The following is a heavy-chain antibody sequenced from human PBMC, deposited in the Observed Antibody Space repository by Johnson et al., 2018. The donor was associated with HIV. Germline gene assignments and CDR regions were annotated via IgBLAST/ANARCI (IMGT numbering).Heavy chain of an antibody. Sequence: EMQLVESGGGLMQPGGSLRLSCVASGFTVSNNFMSWVRQAPGKGLEWVGRIKSKTDGGTTDYAAPVKGRFTLSRDDSKNTLFLQMNSLKTEDTALYYCTAHYRNAFDIWGQGTMVTVSS. CDR2: IKSKTDGGTT. D-gene: IGHD1-26*01. J-gene: IGHJ3*02. CDR1: GFTVSNNF. V-gene: IGHV3-15*01. CDR3: TAHYRNAFDI.